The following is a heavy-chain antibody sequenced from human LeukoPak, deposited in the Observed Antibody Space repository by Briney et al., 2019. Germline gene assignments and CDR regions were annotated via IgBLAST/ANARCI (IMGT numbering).Heavy chain of an antibody. D-gene: IGHD2-2*03. Sequence: GGSLRLSCAASGFTFSNYWMNWVRQAPGKGLEWVANIKEDGSEINYVDSMKGRLTISRDNAKKSLYLQMNSLRVEDTAVYYCARGGFWHSFDIWCQGTTVTVSS. CDR2: IKEDGSEI. CDR3: ARGGFWHSFDI. CDR1: GFTFSNYW. J-gene: IGHJ3*02. V-gene: IGHV3-7*01.